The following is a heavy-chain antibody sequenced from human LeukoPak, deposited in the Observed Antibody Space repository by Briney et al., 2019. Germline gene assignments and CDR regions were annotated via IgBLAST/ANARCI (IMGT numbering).Heavy chain of an antibody. D-gene: IGHD1-26*01. Sequence: ASVKVSCKASGYNFTGYYIHWVRQAPGQGLEWMGWIYPNSGGTNYAQKFQGRVTMTRDASISTAYMELSRLTSDDTAVYYCAKGRVGTNGVLEHWGQGTLVTVSS. CDR3: AKGRVGTNGVLEH. CDR2: IYPNSGGT. CDR1: GYNFTGYY. V-gene: IGHV1-2*02. J-gene: IGHJ1*01.